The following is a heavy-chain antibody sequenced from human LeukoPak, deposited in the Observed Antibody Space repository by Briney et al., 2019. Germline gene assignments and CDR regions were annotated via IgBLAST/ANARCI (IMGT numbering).Heavy chain of an antibody. J-gene: IGHJ2*01. CDR2: INQDGSEM. Sequence: PGGSLRLSCAASVVAFTEDWMRSVSQAPGKGLELLANINQDGSEMYYVDSVKGRFTISRHNGKHSLYLQINSLRPDDTVVYVIGVRTTFRYFDLWGRGTLVTVCS. CDR1: VVAFTEDW. CDR3: GVRTTFRYFDL. D-gene: IGHD3-22*01. V-gene: IGHV3-7*01.